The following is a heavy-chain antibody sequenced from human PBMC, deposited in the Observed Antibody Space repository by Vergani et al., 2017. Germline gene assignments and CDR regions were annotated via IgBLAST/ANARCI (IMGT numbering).Heavy chain of an antibody. D-gene: IGHD3-3*01. J-gene: IGHJ3*02. CDR2: ISSSSSYI. CDR1: GFTFSSYS. Sequence: EVQLVESGGGLVKPGGSLRLSCAASGFTFSSYSMNWVRQAPGKGLEWVSSISSSSSYIYYADSVKGRFTISRDNAKNSLYLQMNSLRAEDTAVYYCARDLRSVLEWSSSFDIWGQGTMVTVSS. CDR3: ARDLRSVLEWSSSFDI. V-gene: IGHV3-21*01.